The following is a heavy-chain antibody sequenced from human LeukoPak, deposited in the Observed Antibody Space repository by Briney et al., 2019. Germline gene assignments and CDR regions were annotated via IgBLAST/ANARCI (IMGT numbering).Heavy chain of an antibody. CDR3: AGNRCSGGSCYPTDY. J-gene: IGHJ4*02. V-gene: IGHV3-21*01. CDR2: IGSSSSYI. CDR1: GFTFSSYS. Sequence: GGSLRLSCAASGFTFSSYSMNWVRQAPGKGLEWVSSIGSSSSYIYYADSVKGRFTISRDNAKNSLYLQMNSLRAEDTAVYYYAGNRCSGGSCYPTDYWGQGTLVTVSS. D-gene: IGHD2-15*01.